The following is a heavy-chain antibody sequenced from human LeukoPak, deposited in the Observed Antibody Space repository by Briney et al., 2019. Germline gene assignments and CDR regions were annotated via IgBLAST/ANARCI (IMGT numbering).Heavy chain of an antibody. J-gene: IGHJ4*02. CDR3: ARGAPTAAAVDY. D-gene: IGHD6-13*01. CDR2: IYYSGST. Sequence: PSQTLSLTCTVSGGSISSGDYYWGWIRQPPGKGLEWIGYIYYSGSTYYNPSLKSRVTISVDTSKNQFSLKLSSVTAADTAVYYCARGAPTAAAVDYWGQGTLVTVSS. V-gene: IGHV4-30-4*01. CDR1: GGSISSGDYY.